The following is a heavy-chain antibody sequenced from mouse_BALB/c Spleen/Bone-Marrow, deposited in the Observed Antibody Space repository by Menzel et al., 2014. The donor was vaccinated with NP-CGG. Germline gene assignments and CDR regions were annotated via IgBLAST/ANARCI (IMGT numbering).Heavy chain of an antibody. D-gene: IGHD2-1*01. CDR2: TSSGGSYT. J-gene: IGHJ4*01. CDR3: TRDGKGNYDYAMDY. V-gene: IGHV5-6-4*01. CDR1: GFTFSSYT. Sequence: EVQLVESGGGLVKPGGSLKLSCAASGFTFSSYTMSWVRQTPEKRLEWVATTSSGGSYTYYPDSVKGRFTISRDNAKNTLYLQMSSLKSEDTAMYYCTRDGKGNYDYAMDYWGQGTSVTVSS.